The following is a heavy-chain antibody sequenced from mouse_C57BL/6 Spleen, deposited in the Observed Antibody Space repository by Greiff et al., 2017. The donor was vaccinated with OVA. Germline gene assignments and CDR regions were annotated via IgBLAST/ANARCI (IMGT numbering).Heavy chain of an antibody. V-gene: IGHV1-59*01. J-gene: IGHJ4*01. Sequence: QVQLQQPGAELVRPGTSVKLSCKASGYTFTSYWMHWVKQRPGQGLEWIGVIDPSDSYTNYNQKFKGKATLTVDTSSSTAYMQLSSLTSEDSAVYDCARIPYYYGSSYDAMDYWGQGTSVTVSS. CDR1: GYTFTSYW. CDR2: IDPSDSYT. CDR3: ARIPYYYGSSYDAMDY. D-gene: IGHD1-1*01.